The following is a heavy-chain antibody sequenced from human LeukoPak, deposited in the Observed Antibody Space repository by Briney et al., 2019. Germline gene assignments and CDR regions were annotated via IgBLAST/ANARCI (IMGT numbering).Heavy chain of an antibody. J-gene: IGHJ3*02. V-gene: IGHV3-7*01. Sequence: GGSLRLSCAASGFTFSSYWMSWVRQAPGKGLEWVANIKQDGSEKYYVDSVKGRFTSSRDNAKKSLYLQMNSLTAEDTAVYYCARATTAGFLERTSAFDIWGQGTMVTVSS. D-gene: IGHD3-3*01. CDR3: ARATTAGFLERTSAFDI. CDR1: GFTFSSYW. CDR2: IKQDGSEK.